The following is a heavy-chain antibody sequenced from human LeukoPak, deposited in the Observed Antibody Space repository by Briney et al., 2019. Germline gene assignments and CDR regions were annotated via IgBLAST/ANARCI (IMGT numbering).Heavy chain of an antibody. CDR2: IWYDGSNK. V-gene: IGHV3-33*01. CDR1: GFTFSSYG. CDR3: ARDLVQDYYHGSGSFYDAFDI. J-gene: IGHJ3*02. Sequence: GGSLRLSCAASGFTFSSYGMHWVRQAPGKGLEWVAVIWYDGSNKYYADSVKGRFTISRDNSKNTLYLQMNSLRAEDTAVYYCARDLVQDYYHGSGSFYDAFDIWGQGTMVTVSS. D-gene: IGHD3-10*01.